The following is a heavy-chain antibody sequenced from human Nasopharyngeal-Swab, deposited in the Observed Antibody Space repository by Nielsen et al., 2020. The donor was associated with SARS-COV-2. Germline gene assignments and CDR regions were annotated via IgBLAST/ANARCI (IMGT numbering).Heavy chain of an antibody. J-gene: IGHJ6*02. D-gene: IGHD2-21*01. Sequence: GESLKTSCAASGFTFSSYAMSWVRQAPGKGLEWVSIISGNDNTTYYADSVKDRFTISRDNSKNTLYLQTNSLRVEDTAVYYCAKAPYLRGLDVWGQGTTVTVSS. V-gene: IGHV3-23*01. CDR3: AKAPYLRGLDV. CDR2: ISGNDNTT. CDR1: GFTFSSYA.